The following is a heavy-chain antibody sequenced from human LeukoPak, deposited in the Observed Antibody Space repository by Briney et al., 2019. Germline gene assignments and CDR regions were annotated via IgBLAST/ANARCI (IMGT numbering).Heavy chain of an antibody. V-gene: IGHV3-30-3*01. CDR2: ISYDGSNK. J-gene: IGHJ4*02. D-gene: IGHD2-15*01. Sequence: GGSLRLSCAASGFTFSSYAMHWVRQAPGKGLEWVAVISYDGSNKYYADSVKGRFTISRDNSKNTLYLQMNSLRAEDTAVYYCARGVGQKLAFDYWGQGTLVTVSS. CDR1: GFTFSSYA. CDR3: ARGVGQKLAFDY.